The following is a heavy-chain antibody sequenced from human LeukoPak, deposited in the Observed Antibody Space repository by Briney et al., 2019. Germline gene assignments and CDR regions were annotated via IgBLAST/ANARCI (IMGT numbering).Heavy chain of an antibody. V-gene: IGHV4-38-2*02. CDR1: GYSISSGYY. J-gene: IGHJ3*02. Sequence: PSETLSLTCNVFGYSISSGYYWGWIRQPPGKGLEWIGSIYHSGSTYYNPSLKSRVTISVDTSKNHFSLKLSSVPAADTAVYYCATGLNSGWYLYAFDIWGQGTMVTVSS. CDR2: IYHSGST. D-gene: IGHD6-19*01. CDR3: ATGLNSGWYLYAFDI.